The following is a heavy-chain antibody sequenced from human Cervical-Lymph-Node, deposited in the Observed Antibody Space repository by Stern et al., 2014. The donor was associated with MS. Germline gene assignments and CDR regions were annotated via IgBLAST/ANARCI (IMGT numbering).Heavy chain of an antibody. CDR3: ARDHFSSWYVEGDWFDP. CDR1: GYTFTKYF. D-gene: IGHD2-2*01. Sequence: HVQLVQSGAEVKKPRASVKVSCKASGYTFTKYFIHWVRQAPGQRLEWMGLIDTDNGNTKYSHKFQDRVTCTRDTSATTVYMELHSLRSEDTALYYCARDHFSSWYVEGDWFDPWGQGTLVTVSS. J-gene: IGHJ5*02. V-gene: IGHV1-3*04. CDR2: IDTDNGNT.